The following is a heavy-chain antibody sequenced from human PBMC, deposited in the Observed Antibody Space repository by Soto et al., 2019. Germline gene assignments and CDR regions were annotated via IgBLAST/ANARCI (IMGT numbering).Heavy chain of an antibody. V-gene: IGHV4-30-4*01. J-gene: IGHJ4*02. CDR3: ARSREFDY. CDR1: SVSINSGDYY. CDR2: IYHTGIS. Sequence: SETLSITWNVSSVSINSGDYYWSWIRQSPGKGLEWLGYIYHTGISYYDPSLKGRVTISIDVSKNQFSLSLRSLTAADTAVYYCARSREFDYWSQGTLVTVS.